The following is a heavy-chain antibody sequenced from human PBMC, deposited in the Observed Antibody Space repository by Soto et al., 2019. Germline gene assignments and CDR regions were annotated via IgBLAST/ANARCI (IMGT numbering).Heavy chain of an antibody. Sequence: LSLTCAVYGGSFSCYYWSWIRQPPGKGLEWSGEINHSGSTNYNPSLKSRVTISVDTSKNQFSLKLSSVTAADTAVYYCARSTGYYDFWSGYYKALTGFDYWGQGTLVTVSS. D-gene: IGHD3-3*01. CDR2: INHSGST. J-gene: IGHJ4*02. CDR1: GGSFSCYY. CDR3: ARSTGYYDFWSGYYKALTGFDY. V-gene: IGHV4-34*01.